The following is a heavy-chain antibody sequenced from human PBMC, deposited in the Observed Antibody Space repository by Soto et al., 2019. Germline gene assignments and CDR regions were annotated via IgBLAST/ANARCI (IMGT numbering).Heavy chain of an antibody. CDR2: IGSVGDT. J-gene: IGHJ4*02. D-gene: IGHD2-21*02. Sequence: EVQLLESGGGFLQPGGSLRLSCAASGFTFSSFSMSWVRQAPGKGLEWVSAIGSVGDTYYADSVQGRFTISRDNSQNMLFLQMNSLRADDTAVYHCVKKVVTTASGGFDYWGQGALVTVSS. CDR3: VKKVVTTASGGFDY. V-gene: IGHV3-23*01. CDR1: GFTFSSFS.